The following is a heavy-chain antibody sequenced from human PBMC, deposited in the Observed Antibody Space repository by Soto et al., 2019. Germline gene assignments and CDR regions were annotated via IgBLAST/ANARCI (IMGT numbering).Heavy chain of an antibody. V-gene: IGHV3-66*01. Sequence: EVQLVESGGGLVQPGGSLRLSCVVSGFTVSNNYISWVRQAPGKGLEWVSVTYSGDTTYYADSVKGRFTVSRDISKNTLYLQMNSLRAEDTAVFYFARFAFNSRFDFWGQGTLVTVSS. CDR1: GFTVSNNY. CDR2: TYSGDTT. CDR3: ARFAFNSRFDF. J-gene: IGHJ4*02. D-gene: IGHD1-1*01.